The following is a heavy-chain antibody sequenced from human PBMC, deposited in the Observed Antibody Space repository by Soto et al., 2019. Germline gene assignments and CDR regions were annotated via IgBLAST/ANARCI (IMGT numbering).Heavy chain of an antibody. J-gene: IGHJ3*02. V-gene: IGHV5-51*01. CDR2: IYPGDSET. Sequence: GESLKISCQASGNDHFDVYWIAWVRQTSGRGLEWIGIIYPGDSETTYSPSFQGRVTFSADKSTRTAYLQWSGLKASDSATYYCARHRRAIVATTDPPAIWGQGTKVTVSS. D-gene: IGHD1-26*01. CDR1: GNDHFDVYW. CDR3: ARHRRAIVATTDPPAI.